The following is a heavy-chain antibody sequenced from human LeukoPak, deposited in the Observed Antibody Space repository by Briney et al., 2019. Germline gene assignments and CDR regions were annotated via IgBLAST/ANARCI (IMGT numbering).Heavy chain of an antibody. J-gene: IGHJ4*02. V-gene: IGHV4-30-4*08. D-gene: IGHD1-26*01. CDR3: ARESGDY. Sequence: SQTLSLTCNVSGVAISSSGGYYWSWIRLNPGKGLEWIGHIYYTGSAYYNPSLKSRIAMSVDTSKNQFSLKLSSVTAADTAVYYCARESGDYWGQGTLVTVSS. CDR1: GVAISSSGGYY. CDR2: IYYTGSA.